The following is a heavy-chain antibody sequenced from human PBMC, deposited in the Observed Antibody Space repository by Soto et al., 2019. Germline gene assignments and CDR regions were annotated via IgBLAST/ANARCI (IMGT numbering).Heavy chain of an antibody. D-gene: IGHD2-15*01. V-gene: IGHV1-3*01. Sequence: ASVKGSCKASGYAFTSYAMHLVRQAPGQSLEWIGWINAGNGNTKYSQKFQGRVTITRDTSASTAYMELSSLRSEETAVYYCARAWGPYCSGGSCYPYYYYGMDVWGQGTTVTVSS. CDR3: ARAWGPYCSGGSCYPYYYYGMDV. CDR1: GYAFTSYA. J-gene: IGHJ6*01. CDR2: INAGNGNT.